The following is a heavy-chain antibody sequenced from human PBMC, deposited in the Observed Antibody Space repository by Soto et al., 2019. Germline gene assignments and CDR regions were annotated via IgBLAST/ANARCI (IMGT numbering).Heavy chain of an antibody. CDR3: ASTRGVVVPAAMPYYYYYYYMDV. CDR2: IYSGGST. D-gene: IGHD2-2*01. V-gene: IGHV3-53*04. CDR1: GFTVSSNY. Sequence: GGSLRLSCAASGFTVSSNYMSWVRQAPGKGLEWVSVIYSGGSTYYADSVKGRFPISRHKSKNRLYLQMNSLRAEDTAVYYCASTRGVVVPAAMPYYYYYYYMDVWGKGTTVTVSS. J-gene: IGHJ6*03.